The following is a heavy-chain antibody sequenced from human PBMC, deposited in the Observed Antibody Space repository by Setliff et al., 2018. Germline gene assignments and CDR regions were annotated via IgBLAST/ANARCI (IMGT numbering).Heavy chain of an antibody. CDR1: GFTFSSYS. J-gene: IGHJ4*02. CDR3: ARDVRGILSLHDFDS. V-gene: IGHV3-21*01. D-gene: IGHD2-15*01. Sequence: LRLSCVASGFTFSSYSMSWVRQAPGKGLEWVSSISSSSSYVYEADSVRGRFIISRDNTKTSLYLQMNSLTAEDTAVYYCARDVRGILSLHDFDSWGQGIMVTVS. CDR2: ISSSSSYV.